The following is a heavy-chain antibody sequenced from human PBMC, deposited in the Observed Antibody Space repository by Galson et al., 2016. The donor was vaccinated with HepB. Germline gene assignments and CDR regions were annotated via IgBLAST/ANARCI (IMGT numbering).Heavy chain of an antibody. Sequence: LRLSCAPSGFTFSIYTMNWVRQAPGKGLEWLANINQDGNEGYYVDSVKSRFTISRDNAKNSLYLQMNSLRAEDTAVYYCASATRGETTSYWGQGTLVTVSS. CDR1: GFTFSIYT. V-gene: IGHV3-7*03. CDR2: INQDGNEG. D-gene: IGHD1-1*01. J-gene: IGHJ4*02. CDR3: ASATRGETTSY.